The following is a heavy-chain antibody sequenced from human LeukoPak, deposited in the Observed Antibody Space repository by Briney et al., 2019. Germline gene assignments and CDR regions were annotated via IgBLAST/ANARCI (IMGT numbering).Heavy chain of an antibody. V-gene: IGHV1-2*02. J-gene: IGHJ4*02. CDR2: INPNSGDT. CDR3: ARDYSSSSGYFDY. Sequence: ASVKVSCKASGYTFTGYYTHWVRQAPGQGLEWMGWINPNSGDTNYAEKFQGRVTMTRDTSISTACMDLRRLRSDDTAVYYCARDYSSSSGYFDYWGQGTLVTVSS. D-gene: IGHD6-6*01. CDR1: GYTFTGYY.